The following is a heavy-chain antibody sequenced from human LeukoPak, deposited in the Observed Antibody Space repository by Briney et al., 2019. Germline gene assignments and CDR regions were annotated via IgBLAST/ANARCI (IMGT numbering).Heavy chain of an antibody. CDR2: IIPIFGTA. CDR3: AREQVGATYDAFDI. J-gene: IGHJ3*02. V-gene: IGHV1-69*05. D-gene: IGHD1-26*01. Sequence: SVNVSCKASGGTFSSYAISWVRQAPGQGLEWMGRIIPIFGTANYAQKFQGRVTITTDESTSTAYMELSSLRSEDTAVYYCAREQVGATYDAFDIWGQGTMVTVSS. CDR1: GGTFSSYA.